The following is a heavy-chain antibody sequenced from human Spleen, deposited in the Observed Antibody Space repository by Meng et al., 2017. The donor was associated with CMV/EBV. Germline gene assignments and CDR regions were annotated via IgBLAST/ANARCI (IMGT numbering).Heavy chain of an antibody. CDR1: SISSGDYY. V-gene: IGHV4-30-4*08. Sequence: SISSGDYYWSWVRQPPGKGLEWIGYIYYSGSTYYNPSLKSRVTISVDTSKNQFSLKLTSVTAADTAAYYCASLARFCSGTSCLIFDYWSQGTLVTVSS. J-gene: IGHJ4*02. CDR3: ASLARFCSGTSCLIFDY. D-gene: IGHD2-2*01. CDR2: IYYSGST.